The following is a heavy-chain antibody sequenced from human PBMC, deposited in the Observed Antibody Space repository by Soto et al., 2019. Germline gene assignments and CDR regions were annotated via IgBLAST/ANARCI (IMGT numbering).Heavy chain of an antibody. CDR2: TYYRSKWYN. J-gene: IGHJ6*02. V-gene: IGHV6-1*01. D-gene: IGHD3-10*01. CDR3: AREDTMVRGVLYYYYGMDV. Sequence: PSQTLSLTCAISGDSVSSNSAAWNWIRQSPSRGLEWLGRTYYRSKWYNDYAVSVKSRITINPDTSKNQFSLQLNSVTPEDTAVYYCAREDTMVRGVLYYYYGMDVWGQGTTVTVSS. CDR1: GDSVSSNSAA.